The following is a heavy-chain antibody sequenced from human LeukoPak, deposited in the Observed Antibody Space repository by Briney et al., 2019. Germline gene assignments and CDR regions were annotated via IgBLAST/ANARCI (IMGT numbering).Heavy chain of an antibody. D-gene: IGHD2-2*01. CDR1: GFIFSTYW. CDR3: ARGYGRASCPYFFDS. J-gene: IGHJ4*01. CDR2: IRQDGSET. Sequence: PGGSLRLSCEASGFIFSTYWMSWVRQAPGKGLEWVATIRQDGSETHYVDSVKGRFTISRDYVKNSLYLQLNSLRAEDTAVYFCARGYGRASCPYFFDSWGHGSLVSVSS. V-gene: IGHV3-7*01.